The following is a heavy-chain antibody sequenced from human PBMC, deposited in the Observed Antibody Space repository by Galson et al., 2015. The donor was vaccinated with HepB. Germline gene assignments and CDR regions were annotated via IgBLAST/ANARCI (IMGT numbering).Heavy chain of an antibody. CDR3: VKSLSNYNVFDF. V-gene: IGHV3-48*01. Sequence: SLRLSCAASGFTFSGYSMNWVRQAPGKGLEWVSYISSGSSSRYYADSVKGRFTISRDNAKNSLYLQMNSLRAEDTAVYYCVKSLSNYNVFDFGAQGTMVTASS. J-gene: IGHJ3*01. CDR2: ISSGSSSR. D-gene: IGHD3-10*01. CDR1: GFTFSGYS.